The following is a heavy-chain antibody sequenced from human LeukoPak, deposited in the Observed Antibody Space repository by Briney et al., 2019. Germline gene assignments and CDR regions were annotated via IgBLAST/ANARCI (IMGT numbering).Heavy chain of an antibody. CDR1: GGSISSSSYY. CDR2: IYYSGST. D-gene: IGHD4-17*01. J-gene: IGHJ4*02. V-gene: IGHV4-39*07. Sequence: SETLSLTCTVSGGSISSSSYYWGWIRQPPGKGLEWIGSIYYSGSTNYNPSLKSRVTISVDTSKNQFSLKLSSVTAADTAVYYCATTRLTTVTTLSFDYWGQGTLVTVSS. CDR3: ATTRLTTVTTLSFDY.